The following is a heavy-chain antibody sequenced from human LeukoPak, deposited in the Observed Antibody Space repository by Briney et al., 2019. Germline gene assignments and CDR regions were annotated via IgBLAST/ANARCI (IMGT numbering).Heavy chain of an antibody. CDR3: ARHAAVEGSSGWSPLWWFDP. CDR2: MHHSGST. D-gene: IGHD6-19*01. CDR1: GGSIRSYY. Sequence: SETLSLTCTVSGGSIRSYYWSWLRKPPGKGLEWIGYMHHSGSTKHNPYLKSRVTISVDTSKSQFSLKLSSVTAADTAVYYCARHAAVEGSSGWSPLWWFDPWGQGTLVTVSS. V-gene: IGHV4-59*08. J-gene: IGHJ5*02.